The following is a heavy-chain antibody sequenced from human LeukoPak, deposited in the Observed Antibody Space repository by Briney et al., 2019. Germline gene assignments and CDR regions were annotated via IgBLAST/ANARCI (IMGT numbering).Heavy chain of an antibody. CDR2: IRTDENHK. J-gene: IGHJ3*02. CDR3: AKDNDYAI. D-gene: IGHD5-12*01. Sequence: PGGSLRLSCAVSGFTFSSSGMHWVRQAPGRGLGWVAFIRTDENHKDYADSVKGRFTISRDNSENTLYLQVNSLRPEDTAVYYCAKDNDYAIWGQGTLVTVSS. V-gene: IGHV3-30*02. CDR1: GFTFSSSG.